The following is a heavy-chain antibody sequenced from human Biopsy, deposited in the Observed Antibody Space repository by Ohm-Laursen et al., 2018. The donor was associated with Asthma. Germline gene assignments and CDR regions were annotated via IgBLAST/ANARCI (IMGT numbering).Heavy chain of an antibody. V-gene: IGHV5-51*01. J-gene: IGHJ4*02. CDR1: GYIFTSYW. CDR3: ARLAYGSGSFFDF. Sequence: ESLKISCKTSGYIFTSYWIGWVRQMPGKGLEWMAIIFPDDSDTIYSPSFQGQVTISADKSISTAYLQWSSLKASDTAIYYCARLAYGSGSFFDFWGPGILVTVSS. CDR2: IFPDDSDT. D-gene: IGHD3-10*01.